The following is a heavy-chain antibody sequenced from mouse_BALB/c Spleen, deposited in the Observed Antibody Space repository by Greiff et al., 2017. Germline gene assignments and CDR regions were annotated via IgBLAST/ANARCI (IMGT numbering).Heavy chain of an antibody. CDR2: IRNKANGYTT. Sequence: EVMLVESGGGLVQPGGSLRLSCATSGFTFTDYYMSWVRQPPGKALEWLGFIRNKANGYTTEYSASVKGRFTISRDNSQSILYLQMNTLRAEDSATYYCARDSGSSLFAYWGQGTLVTVSA. D-gene: IGHD1-1*01. J-gene: IGHJ3*01. V-gene: IGHV7-3*02. CDR1: GFTFTDYY. CDR3: ARDSGSSLFAY.